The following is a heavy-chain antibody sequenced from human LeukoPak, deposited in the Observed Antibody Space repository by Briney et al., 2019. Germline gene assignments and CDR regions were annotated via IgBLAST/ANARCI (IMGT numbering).Heavy chain of an antibody. CDR3: ARGPSWAAAGDFDY. CDR2: MNPNSGNT. Sequence: GASVKVSCKASGYTFTSYDINWVRQATGQGLEWMGWMNPNSGNTGYAQKFQGRVTMTRNTSISTAYMELSSLRSEDTAVYYCARGPSWAAAGDFDYWGQGTLVTVSS. J-gene: IGHJ4*02. CDR1: GYTFTSYD. V-gene: IGHV1-8*01. D-gene: IGHD6-13*01.